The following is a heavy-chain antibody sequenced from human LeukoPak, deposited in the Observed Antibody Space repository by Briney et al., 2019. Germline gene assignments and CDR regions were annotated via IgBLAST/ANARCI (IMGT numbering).Heavy chain of an antibody. Sequence: PGRSLRLSCPASGFTFDDYAMPWVRQAPGKGLEWVSGISWDGGSIAYADPVKGRFAISGDNAKNSLYLQMNSLRPEDTALYYCAKDFSSSWFGTWFDPWGQGTLVTVSS. CDR2: ISWDGGSI. CDR3: AKDFSSSWFGTWFDP. V-gene: IGHV3-9*01. J-gene: IGHJ5*02. D-gene: IGHD6-13*01. CDR1: GFTFDDYA.